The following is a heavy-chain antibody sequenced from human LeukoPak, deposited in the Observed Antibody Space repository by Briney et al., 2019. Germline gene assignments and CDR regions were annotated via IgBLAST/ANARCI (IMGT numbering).Heavy chain of an antibody. Sequence: GGSLRLSCAASGFTFSSYGMSWVRQAPGKGLEWVASISGTSKYILYSESLKGRFSISRDNSKNSLYLQMNSLRVEDTAVYYCAREPQQFLEWLFDASPDYYYYMDVWGKGTTVTVSS. V-gene: IGHV3-21*01. D-gene: IGHD3-3*01. CDR3: AREPQQFLEWLFDASPDYYYYMDV. J-gene: IGHJ6*03. CDR1: GFTFSSYG. CDR2: ISGTSKYI.